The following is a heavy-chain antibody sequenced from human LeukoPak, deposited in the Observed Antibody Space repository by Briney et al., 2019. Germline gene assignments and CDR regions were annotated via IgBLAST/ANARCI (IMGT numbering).Heavy chain of an antibody. CDR3: ARVPRWLQGESGFDY. Sequence: ASAKVSCKASGYTFTGYYMHWVRQAPGQGLEWMGWINPNSGGTNYAQKFQGRVTMTRDTSISTAYMELSRLRSDDTAVYYCARVPRWLQGESGFDYWGQGTLVTVSS. J-gene: IGHJ4*02. CDR2: INPNSGGT. V-gene: IGHV1-2*02. CDR1: GYTFTGYY. D-gene: IGHD5-24*01.